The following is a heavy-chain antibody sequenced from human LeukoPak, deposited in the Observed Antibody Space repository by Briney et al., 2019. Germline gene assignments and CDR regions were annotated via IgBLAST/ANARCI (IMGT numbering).Heavy chain of an antibody. CDR3: ARRVYGYEEFDY. CDR2: IIPIFGTA. J-gene: IGHJ4*02. V-gene: IGHV1-69*13. D-gene: IGHD5/OR15-5a*01. Sequence: SVKVSCKASGGTFSSYAISWVRQAPGQGLEWMGGIIPIFGTANYAQKFQGRVTITADESTSTAYMELSSLRSEDTAVYYCARRVYGYEEFDYWGQGTLVTVSS. CDR1: GGTFSSYA.